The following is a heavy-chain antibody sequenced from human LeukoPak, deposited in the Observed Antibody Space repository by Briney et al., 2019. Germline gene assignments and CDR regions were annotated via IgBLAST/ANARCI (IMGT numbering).Heavy chain of an antibody. CDR3: ARDRGYSYGALFDY. Sequence: SETLSLTCTVSGGSISSYYWSWIRQPPGKGLEWIGYIYYSGSTNYNPSLKSRVTISVDTSKNQFSLKLSSVTAADTAVYYCARDRGYSYGALFDYWGQGTLVTVSS. CDR2: IYYSGST. V-gene: IGHV4-59*12. D-gene: IGHD5-18*01. J-gene: IGHJ4*02. CDR1: GGSISSYY.